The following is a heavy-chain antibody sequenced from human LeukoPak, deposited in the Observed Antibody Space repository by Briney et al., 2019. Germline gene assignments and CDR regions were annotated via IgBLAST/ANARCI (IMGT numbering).Heavy chain of an antibody. CDR2: FDPEDGET. D-gene: IGHD3-22*01. CDR3: ARVTSDSSGYYHFDY. Sequence: ASVKVSCKVSGYTLTELSMHWVRQAPGKGLEWMGGFDPEDGETIYAQKFQGRVTMTRDTSTSTVYMELSSLRSEDTAVYYCARVTSDSSGYYHFDYWGQGTLVTVSS. CDR1: GYTLTELS. J-gene: IGHJ4*02. V-gene: IGHV1-24*01.